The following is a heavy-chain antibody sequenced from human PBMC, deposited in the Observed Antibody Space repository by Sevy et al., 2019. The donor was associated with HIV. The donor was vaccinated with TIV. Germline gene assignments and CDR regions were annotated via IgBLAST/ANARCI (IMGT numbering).Heavy chain of an antibody. D-gene: IGHD3-3*01. Sequence: SETLSLTCTVSGGSISSSSYYWGWIRQPPGKGLEWIGSIYYSGSTYYNPSLKSRVTISVDTSKNQFSLKLSSVTAAETAVYYCARHPVVPYYDFWSGYLGDYGMDVWGQGTTVTVSS. CDR2: IYYSGST. V-gene: IGHV4-39*01. J-gene: IGHJ6*02. CDR1: GGSISSSSYY. CDR3: ARHPVVPYYDFWSGYLGDYGMDV.